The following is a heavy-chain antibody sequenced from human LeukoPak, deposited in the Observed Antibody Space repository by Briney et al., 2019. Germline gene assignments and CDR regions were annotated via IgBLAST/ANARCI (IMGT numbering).Heavy chain of an antibody. Sequence: SETLSLTCTVSGGSISSYYWSWIRQPPGKGLEWIGFIYYSGSTNYKPSLKSRVTISVDTSKNQFSLKLSSVTAADTAVYYCARGLVGATIHYWGQGTLVTVSS. CDR2: IYYSGST. V-gene: IGHV4-59*01. CDR3: ARGLVGATIHY. D-gene: IGHD1-26*01. J-gene: IGHJ4*02. CDR1: GGSISSYY.